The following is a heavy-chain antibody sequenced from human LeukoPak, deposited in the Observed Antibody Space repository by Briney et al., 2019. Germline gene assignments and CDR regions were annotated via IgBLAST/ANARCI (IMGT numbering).Heavy chain of an antibody. CDR2: INHSGST. CDR3: ARFKDKWLRFSYFDY. D-gene: IGHD5-12*01. Sequence: SETLSLTCAVYGGSFSGYYWSWIRQPPGKGLEWIGEINHSGSTNYNPSLKSRVTISVDTSKNQFSLKLSSVTAADTAVYYCARFKDKWLRFSYFDYWGQGTLVTVSS. CDR1: GGSFSGYY. V-gene: IGHV4-34*01. J-gene: IGHJ4*02.